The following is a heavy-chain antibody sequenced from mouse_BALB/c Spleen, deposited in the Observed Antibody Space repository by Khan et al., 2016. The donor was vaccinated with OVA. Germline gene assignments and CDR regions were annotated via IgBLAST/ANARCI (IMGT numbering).Heavy chain of an antibody. CDR1: GYTFTTYW. CDR2: INPTSGYT. J-gene: IGHJ2*01. V-gene: IGHV1-7*01. CDR3: TKDRSDY. Sequence: VQLQQSGAELAKPGASVKMSCKASGYTFTTYWMPWVKQRPGQGLEWIGYINPTSGYTDYNEKLKDRATLSADKSSSTAYMQLSSLTSEDSAVYYGTKDRSDYWGQGTTLTVSS.